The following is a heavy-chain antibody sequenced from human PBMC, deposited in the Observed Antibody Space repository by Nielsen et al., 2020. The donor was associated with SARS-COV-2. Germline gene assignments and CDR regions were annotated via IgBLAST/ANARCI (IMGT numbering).Heavy chain of an antibody. V-gene: IGHV3-53*04. J-gene: IGHJ6*02. CDR2: IDSGGST. Sequence: GGSLRLSCAASGFSVSTKYMNWVRQAPGKGLEWVSVIDSGGSTYYADSVKGRFVIFRHTSQNMIYLQMNSLRPEDTAVYYCARGSGYSSGPSEVWGQGTTVTVSS. D-gene: IGHD6-19*01. CDR3: ARGSGYSSGPSEV. CDR1: GFSVSTKY.